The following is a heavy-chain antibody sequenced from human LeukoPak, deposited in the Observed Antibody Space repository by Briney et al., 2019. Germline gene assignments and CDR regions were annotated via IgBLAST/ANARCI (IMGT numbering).Heavy chain of an antibody. CDR2: MNPNSDNT. Sequence: ASVKVSCKASGYSFSNFHINWVRQAPGQGLEWMGWMNPNSDNTGYAQKFQGRVTMTRNPSISTAYMELSSLRSEDTAVYYCARNVRDTGTFDYWGQGTLVTVSS. J-gene: IGHJ4*02. CDR1: GYSFSNFH. V-gene: IGHV1-8*01. CDR3: ARNVRDTGTFDY. D-gene: IGHD5-18*01.